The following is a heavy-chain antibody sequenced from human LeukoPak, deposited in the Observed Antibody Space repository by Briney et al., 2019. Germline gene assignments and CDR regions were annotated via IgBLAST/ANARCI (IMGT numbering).Heavy chain of an antibody. CDR3: ARAIVGATPYRTYYYYMDV. Sequence: GASVKVSCKTSGYTFSEYYIYWVRQAPGQGLEWMGWINPNSGGTNYAQKFQGRVTMTRDTSISTAYMELSRLRSDDTAVYYCARAIVGATPYRTYYYYMDVWGKGTTVTISS. J-gene: IGHJ6*03. CDR1: GYTFSEYY. V-gene: IGHV1-2*02. D-gene: IGHD1-26*01. CDR2: INPNSGGT.